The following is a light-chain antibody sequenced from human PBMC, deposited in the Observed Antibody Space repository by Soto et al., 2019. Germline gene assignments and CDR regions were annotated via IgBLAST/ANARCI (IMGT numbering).Light chain of an antibody. CDR3: QQSYRTPYT. CDR1: QSIRNY. Sequence: DIQMTQSPSSLSASVGDRVTITCRASQSIRNYVNWYQQKPGKAPKFLIYVASTLQSGVPSRFSGSGSGTDCTLTISSLQPEDFATYYCQQSYRTPYTFGPWTKLEIK. J-gene: IGKJ2*01. CDR2: VAS. V-gene: IGKV1-39*01.